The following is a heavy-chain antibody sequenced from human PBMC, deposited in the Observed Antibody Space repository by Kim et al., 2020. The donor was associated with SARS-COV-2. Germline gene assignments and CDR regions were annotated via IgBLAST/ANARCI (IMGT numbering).Heavy chain of an antibody. Sequence: KFQGRVTITRETSASTAYMELSSLRSEDTAVYYCARGLRSGSYYNAELDYWGQGTLVTVSS. D-gene: IGHD3-10*01. V-gene: IGHV1-3*01. CDR3: ARGLRSGSYYNAELDY. J-gene: IGHJ4*02.